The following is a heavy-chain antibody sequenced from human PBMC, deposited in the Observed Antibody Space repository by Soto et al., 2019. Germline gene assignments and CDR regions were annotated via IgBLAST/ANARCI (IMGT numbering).Heavy chain of an antibody. D-gene: IGHD4-17*01. CDR3: AHRPDYGDCLFDY. CDR1: GFSLSTSGVV. CDR2: IYWNADN. Sequence: QITLKESGPTLVKPTQTLTLTCTFSGFSLSTSGVVVGWIRQPPGQALEWLALIYWNADNRYSPSLKSRTAITKDSSRSQVVITLTNMDPGDTAKYYCAHRPDYGDCLFDYWGQGTLVTVSS. J-gene: IGHJ4*02. V-gene: IGHV2-5*01.